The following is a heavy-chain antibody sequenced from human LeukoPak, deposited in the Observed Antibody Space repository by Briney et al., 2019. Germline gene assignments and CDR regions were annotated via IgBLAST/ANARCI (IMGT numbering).Heavy chain of an antibody. CDR2: IIPIFGTA. D-gene: IGHD2-2*01. Sequence: SVKVPCKASGGTFSSYAISWVRQAPGQGLEWMGGIIPIFGTANYAQKFQGRVTITADESTSTAYMELSSLRSEDTAVYYCARGGYCSSTSCYFDYWGQGTLVTVSS. CDR3: ARGGYCSSTSCYFDY. V-gene: IGHV1-69*01. CDR1: GGTFSSYA. J-gene: IGHJ4*02.